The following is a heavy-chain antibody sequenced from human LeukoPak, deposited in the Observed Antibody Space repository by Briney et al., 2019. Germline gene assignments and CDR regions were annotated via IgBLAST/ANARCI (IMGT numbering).Heavy chain of an antibody. Sequence: GASVKVSCKASGYTFTGYYMHWVRQAPGQGLEWMGRIIPIFGTANYAQKFQGRVTITTDESTSTAYMELSSLRSEDTAVYYCARDVYYYDSSGYYQHPDYWGQGTLVTVSS. CDR1: GYTFTGYY. CDR3: ARDVYYYDSSGYYQHPDY. J-gene: IGHJ4*02. V-gene: IGHV1-69*05. D-gene: IGHD3-22*01. CDR2: IIPIFGTA.